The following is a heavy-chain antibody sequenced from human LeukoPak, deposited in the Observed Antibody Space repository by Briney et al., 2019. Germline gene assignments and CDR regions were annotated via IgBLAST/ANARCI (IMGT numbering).Heavy chain of an antibody. Sequence: GGSLRLSCAASGYTFSSYGMSWVRQAPGKGLEWVSGISASGGSTYYADSVKGRFTISRDNSRNTLFLQMNSLRAEDTAVYYCAKVDRRSNLPYYFDYWGQGTLVTVSS. D-gene: IGHD1-1*01. CDR2: ISASGGST. CDR1: GYTFSSYG. J-gene: IGHJ4*02. CDR3: AKVDRRSNLPYYFDY. V-gene: IGHV3-23*01.